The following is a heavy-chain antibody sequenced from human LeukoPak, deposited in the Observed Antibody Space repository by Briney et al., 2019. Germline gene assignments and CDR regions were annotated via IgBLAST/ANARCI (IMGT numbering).Heavy chain of an antibody. CDR2: IKSKTDGGTT. CDR1: GFTFSNAW. Sequence: GGSLRLSCAASGFTFSNAWMSWVRQAPGKGLEWVGRIKSKTDGGTTDYAAPVKGRFTISRDDSKNTLYLQMNSLRAEDTAVYYCARGGSYLSAFDIWGQGTMVTVSS. D-gene: IGHD1-26*01. J-gene: IGHJ3*02. V-gene: IGHV3-15*01. CDR3: ARGGSYLSAFDI.